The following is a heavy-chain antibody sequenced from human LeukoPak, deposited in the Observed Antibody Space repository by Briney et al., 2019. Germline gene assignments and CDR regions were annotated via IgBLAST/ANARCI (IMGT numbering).Heavy chain of an antibody. CDR3: ARVREMGARSYMDV. J-gene: IGHJ6*03. CDR2: IYSGGST. Sequence: GGSLRLSCAASGFTVSSNYMSWVRQAPGKGLEWVSLIYSGGSTYYADSVKGRFTISRDNSKNTLYLQMNSLRAEDTAVYYCARVREMGARSYMDVWGKGTTVTISS. CDR1: GFTVSSNY. V-gene: IGHV3-66*01. D-gene: IGHD4/OR15-4a*01.